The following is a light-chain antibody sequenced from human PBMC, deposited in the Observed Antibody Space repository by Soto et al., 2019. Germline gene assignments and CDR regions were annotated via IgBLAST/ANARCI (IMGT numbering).Light chain of an antibody. Sequence: DIQMTQSPSTLSASVGDRVPITCRASQSISSWLAWYQQKPGKAPKLLIYDASSLESRVPSRFSGSGSGTEFTLTISGLPPDDFATEYCRHDNTYAYTFGQGTKLEIK. CDR1: QSISSW. CDR2: DAS. CDR3: RHDNTYAYT. V-gene: IGKV1-5*01. J-gene: IGKJ2*01.